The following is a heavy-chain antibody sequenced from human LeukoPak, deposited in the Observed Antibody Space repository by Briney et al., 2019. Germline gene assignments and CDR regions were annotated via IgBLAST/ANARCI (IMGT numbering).Heavy chain of an antibody. CDR2: IYHSGST. CDR1: GYSISSGYY. Sequence: SETLSLTCTVSGYSISSGYYWGWIRQPPGKGLEWIGSIYHSGSTYYNPSLKSRVTISVDTSKNQFSLKLSSVTAADTAVYYCARGLLSGGNWFDPWGQGTLVTVSS. D-gene: IGHD2-21*02. J-gene: IGHJ5*02. V-gene: IGHV4-38-2*02. CDR3: ARGLLSGGNWFDP.